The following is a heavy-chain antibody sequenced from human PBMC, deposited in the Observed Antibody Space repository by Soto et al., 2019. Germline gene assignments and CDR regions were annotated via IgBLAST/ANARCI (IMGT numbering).Heavy chain of an antibody. V-gene: IGHV3-33*01. CDR2: IWYDGSNK. J-gene: IGHJ2*01. CDR1: GFTFSSYG. Sequence: QVQLVESGGGVVQPGRSLRLSCAASGFTFSSYGMHWVRQAPGKGLEWVAVIWYDGSNKYYADSVKGRFTISRDNSKNTLYLQMNSLRAEDTAVYYFARSHDDWYFDLWGRGTLVTVSS. CDR3: ARSHDDWYFDL.